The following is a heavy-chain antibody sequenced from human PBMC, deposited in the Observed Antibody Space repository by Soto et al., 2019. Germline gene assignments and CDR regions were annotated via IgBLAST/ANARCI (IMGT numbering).Heavy chain of an antibody. CDR1: GASFSDYS. CDR2: INHTGST. D-gene: IGHD1-26*01. V-gene: IGHV4-34*01. CDR3: ARYSGRYSYNWFDP. Sequence: AETLSLSCAIYGASFSDYSWSWIRQPPGKGLQWIGEINHTGSTNYSPSLKSRVTISQDTSKNQFFLRLRSVTAADTAVYYCARYSGRYSYNWFDPWGQGTLVTVSS. J-gene: IGHJ5*02.